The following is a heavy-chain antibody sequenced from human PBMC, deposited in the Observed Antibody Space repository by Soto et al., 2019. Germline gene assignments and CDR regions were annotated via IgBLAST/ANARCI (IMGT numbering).Heavy chain of an antibody. CDR3: ARVAVAGSYNWFDP. Sequence: PGGSLRLSCAASGLTFSSYSMNWVRQAPGKGLEWVSSISSSSSYIYYADSVKGRFTISRDNAKNSLYLQMNSLRAEDTAVYYCARVAVAGSYNWFDPWGQGTLVTVSS. J-gene: IGHJ5*02. CDR2: ISSSSSYI. CDR1: GLTFSSYS. V-gene: IGHV3-21*01. D-gene: IGHD6-19*01.